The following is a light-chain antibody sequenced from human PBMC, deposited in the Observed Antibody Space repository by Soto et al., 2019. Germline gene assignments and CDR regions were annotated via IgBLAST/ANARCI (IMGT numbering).Light chain of an antibody. J-gene: IGLJ1*01. CDR3: NSRTTSGIRV. Sequence: QSVLTKPASVSGSPGQSITISCTGTSTDGGDSNHVSWYQHHPGKAPKLIIYEVSYRPSGVSNRFSGSKSAYTASLTISGRQAEDEADYYCNSRTTSGIRVFGSGTKVTVL. CDR1: STDGGDSNH. V-gene: IGLV2-14*01. CDR2: EVS.